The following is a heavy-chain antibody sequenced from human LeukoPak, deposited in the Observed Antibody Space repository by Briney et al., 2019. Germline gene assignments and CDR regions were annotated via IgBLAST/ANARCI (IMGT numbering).Heavy chain of an antibody. V-gene: IGHV3-7*03. J-gene: IGHJ4*02. D-gene: IGHD1-1*01. Sequence: PGESLRLSCAASGFTFSTYWMDWVRQVPGKGPEWVANIKQDGIEKYFLGSVKGRFAISRDNAKNLLYLQMNSLRAEDTAVYYCARKTGTTGEAFDYWGQGTQVTVSS. CDR2: IKQDGIEK. CDR3: ARKTGTTGEAFDY. CDR1: GFTFSTYW.